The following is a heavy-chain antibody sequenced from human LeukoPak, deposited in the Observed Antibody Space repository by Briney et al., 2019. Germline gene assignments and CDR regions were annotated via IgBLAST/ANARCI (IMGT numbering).Heavy chain of an antibody. D-gene: IGHD2-2*01. CDR1: GGSFSGYY. Sequence: SETLSLTCAVYGGSFSGYYWSWIRQPPGKGLEWIGEINHSGSTNYNPSLKSRVTISVDTSKNQFSLKLSSVTAADTAVYYCARIGSKPIVVVPAAIFRPRRFDPWGQGTLVTVSS. J-gene: IGHJ5*02. V-gene: IGHV4-34*01. CDR2: INHSGST. CDR3: ARIGSKPIVVVPAAIFRPRRFDP.